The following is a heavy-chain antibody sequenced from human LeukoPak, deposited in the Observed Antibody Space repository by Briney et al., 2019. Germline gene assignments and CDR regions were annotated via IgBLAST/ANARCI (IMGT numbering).Heavy chain of an antibody. V-gene: IGHV4-59*01. Sequence: PSETLSLTCSVSGDSIGSYYWTWIRQPPGKGLEWIGYIFYSGSTTYNPSLKSRVTISVDTSRNQFSLKLSSVTAADTAVYYCARYSSSFDTFDIWGQGTMVTVSS. CDR3: ARYSSSFDTFDI. J-gene: IGHJ3*02. CDR1: GDSIGSYY. D-gene: IGHD6-6*01. CDR2: IFYSGST.